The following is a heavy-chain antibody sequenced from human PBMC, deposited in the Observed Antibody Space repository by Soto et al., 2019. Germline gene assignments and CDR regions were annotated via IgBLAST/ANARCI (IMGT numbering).Heavy chain of an antibody. J-gene: IGHJ6*02. CDR3: ARHGLRARVVTAIQPQNTPHYGMDV. Sequence: PGESLKISCKGSGYSFTSYWIGWVRQMPGKGLEWMGIIYPGDSDTRYSPSFQGQVTISADKSISTAYLQWSSLKASDTAMYYCARHGLRARVVTAIQPQNTPHYGMDVWGQGTTVTVSS. CDR2: IYPGDSDT. V-gene: IGHV5-51*01. D-gene: IGHD2-21*02. CDR1: GYSFTSYW.